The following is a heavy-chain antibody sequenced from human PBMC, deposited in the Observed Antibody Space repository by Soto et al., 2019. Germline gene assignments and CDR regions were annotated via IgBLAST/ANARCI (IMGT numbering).Heavy chain of an antibody. CDR3: ARLKTITMFRGVLMTNNCFDS. CDR1: GGSFSGYY. V-gene: IGHV4-34*01. J-gene: IGHJ5*01. CDR2: INHSGGT. D-gene: IGHD3-10*01. Sequence: SETLSLTCAVYGGSFSGYYWSWIRQPPGKGLEWIGEINHSGGTNYNPSLKSRVTISVDTSKNQFSLKLSSVTAADTAVYYCARLKTITMFRGVLMTNNCFDSCGQATLVTFSS.